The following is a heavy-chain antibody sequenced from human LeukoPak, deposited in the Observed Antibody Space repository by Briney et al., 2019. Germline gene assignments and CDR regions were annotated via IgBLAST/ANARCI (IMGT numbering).Heavy chain of an antibody. CDR1: EFTFSNYW. CDR2: IYNDGSTI. Sequence: PGGSLRLSCVASEFTFSNYWMHWVRQVPGKGPVWVSRIYNDGSTITYADSVKGRFTLSRDNARNTLYLQLDSLRAEDTAVYYCVTSLPGSNWFDSWGQGTLVTVSS. D-gene: IGHD2-21*02. J-gene: IGHJ5*01. V-gene: IGHV3-74*01. CDR3: VTSLPGSNWFDS.